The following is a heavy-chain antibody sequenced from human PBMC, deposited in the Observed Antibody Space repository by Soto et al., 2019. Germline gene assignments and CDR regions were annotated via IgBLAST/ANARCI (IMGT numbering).Heavy chain of an antibody. Sequence: QITLKESGPTLVKPTQTLTLTCTFSGFSLSTSGVGVGWIRQPPGKALEWLAHIYWDDDKRYSPSLRSRLTIATDTSKNRVVLTMTNMDPVDTATYYCAHALGCCNSAVYLYWRHGTLDTVSS. V-gene: IGHV2-5*02. CDR3: AHALGCCNSAVYLY. D-gene: IGHD4-4*01. CDR2: IYWDDDK. J-gene: IGHJ4*01. CDR1: GFSLSTSGVG.